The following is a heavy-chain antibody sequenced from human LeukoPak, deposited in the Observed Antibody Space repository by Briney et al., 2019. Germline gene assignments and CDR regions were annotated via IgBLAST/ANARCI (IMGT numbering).Heavy chain of an antibody. V-gene: IGHV3-11*06. CDR3: AREYYGVIFSHYLDV. J-gene: IGHJ6*04. CDR1: GFRVSGYD. CDR2: IGISSSNI. D-gene: IGHD3/OR15-3a*01. Sequence: PGGSLRLSCAASGFRVSGYDLNWIRQAPGKGLEWIAYIGISSSNIHYADSVRGRFTISRDNANNSLYLQLSSPRVEDTAVYYCAREYYGVIFSHYLDVWGKGTTVTVSS.